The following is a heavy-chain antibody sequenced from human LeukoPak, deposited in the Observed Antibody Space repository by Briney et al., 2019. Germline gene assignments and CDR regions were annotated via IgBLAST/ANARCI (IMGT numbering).Heavy chain of an antibody. J-gene: IGHJ4*02. D-gene: IGHD3-16*01. Sequence: GGSLRLSCAAYGFTFSSYAMSWVRQAPGKGLEWVSAISGSGGSTYYADSVKGRFTISRDNSRDTLYVQMNSLRAEDTAVYYCAKGYYDYVWGSYYFDYWGQGPLVTVSS. CDR3: AKGYYDYVWGSYYFDY. CDR1: GFTFSSYA. V-gene: IGHV3-23*01. CDR2: ISGSGGST.